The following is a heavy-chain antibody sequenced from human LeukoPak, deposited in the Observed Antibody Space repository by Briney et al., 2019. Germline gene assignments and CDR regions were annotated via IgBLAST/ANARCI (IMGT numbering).Heavy chain of an antibody. V-gene: IGHV4-31*03. J-gene: IGHJ3*02. D-gene: IGHD3-22*01. CDR2: IYYSGST. Sequence: SQTLSLTCTVSGGSISSGGYYWSWIRQHPGKGLEWIGYIYYSGSTYYNSSLKSRVTISVDTSKNQFSLKLSSVTAADTAVYYCARGYITMIGSDAFDIWGQGTMVTVSS. CDR3: ARGYITMIGSDAFDI. CDR1: GGSISSGGYY.